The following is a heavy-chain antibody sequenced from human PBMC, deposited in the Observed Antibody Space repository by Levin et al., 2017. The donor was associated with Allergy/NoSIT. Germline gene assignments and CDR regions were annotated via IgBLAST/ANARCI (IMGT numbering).Heavy chain of an antibody. CDR3: ARESGLTMVRGHMPERDF. Sequence: ASVKVSCKASGYTFTNHGISWLRQAPGQGLAWMGWISANNGDTEYAQILQGRVTMTTDTSTSTAYLELRSLRFDDTAGYYCARESGLTMVRGHMPERDFWGLGTVVIVSS. J-gene: IGHJ4*02. CDR1: GYTFTNHG. V-gene: IGHV1-18*01. D-gene: IGHD3-10*01. CDR2: ISANNGDT.